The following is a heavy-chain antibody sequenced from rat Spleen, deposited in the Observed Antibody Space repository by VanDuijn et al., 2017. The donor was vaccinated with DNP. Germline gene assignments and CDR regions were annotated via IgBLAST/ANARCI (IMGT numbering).Heavy chain of an antibody. CDR3: AKDAFDY. V-gene: IGHV5S13*01. J-gene: IGHJ2*01. Sequence: EVQLVESGGSLVQPGRSVKLSCAVSGFTFSDYGMAWVLQAPTKGLEWVASIGPNGNIAYYRDSVKGRFTISRDNAKNTLYLQMESLRSEDTATYYCAKDAFDYWGQGVMVTVSS. CDR2: IGPNGNIA. CDR1: GFTFSDYG.